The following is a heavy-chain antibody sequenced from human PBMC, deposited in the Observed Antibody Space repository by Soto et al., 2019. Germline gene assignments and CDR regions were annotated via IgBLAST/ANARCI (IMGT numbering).Heavy chain of an antibody. CDR2: ISSSSSYI. D-gene: IGHD5-18*01. CDR1: GFTFSSYS. V-gene: IGHV3-21*01. Sequence: VQLVESGGGLVKPGGSLRLSCAASGFTFSSYSMNWVRQAPGKGLEWVSSISSSSSYIYYADSVKGRFTISRDNAKNSLYLQMNSLRAEDTAVYYCARDHTAMVINYYGMDVWGQGTTVTVSS. J-gene: IGHJ6*02. CDR3: ARDHTAMVINYYGMDV.